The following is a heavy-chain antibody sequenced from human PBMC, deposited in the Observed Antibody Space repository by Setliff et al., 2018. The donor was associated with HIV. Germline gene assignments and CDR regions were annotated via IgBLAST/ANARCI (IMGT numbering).Heavy chain of an antibody. J-gene: IGHJ4*02. V-gene: IGHV7-4-1*02. CDR2: MNPHTGLP. CDR1: GYSFTSFV. D-gene: IGHD3-10*01. CDR3: ARGGEFGLISSEIF. Sequence: ASVKVSCKASGYSFTSFVINWVRQAPGQGLEWMGWMNPHTGLPAYAPGFAGRFVFSLDTSVNTAFLQINNLKTEDSAVYYCARGGEFGLISSEIFWGQGARVTVSS.